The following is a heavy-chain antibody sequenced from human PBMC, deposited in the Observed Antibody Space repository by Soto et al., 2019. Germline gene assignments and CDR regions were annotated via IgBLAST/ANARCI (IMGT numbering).Heavy chain of an antibody. V-gene: IGHV1-3*01. D-gene: IGHD1-26*01. CDR1: GYTFSSYA. CDR2: INAGYGNT. CDR3: ARESSGWWFDP. Sequence: WASVKVSCKASGYTFSSYAMHWVRQAPGQRLEWMGWINAGYGNTKSSQKFQDRVTISRDTSASTAYMELNSLRAEDTAVYYCARESSGWWFDPWGQGTLVTVSS. J-gene: IGHJ5*02.